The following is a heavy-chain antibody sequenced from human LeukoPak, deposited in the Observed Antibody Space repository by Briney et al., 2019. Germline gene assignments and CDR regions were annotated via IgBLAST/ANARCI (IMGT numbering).Heavy chain of an antibody. CDR3: ARSDLMITFGGVIALDY. J-gene: IGHJ4*02. D-gene: IGHD3-16*02. Sequence: ASVKVSCKASGYTFTSYDINWVRQATGQGLEWMGWMNPNSGNTNYAQKLQGRVTMTTDTSTSTAYMELRSLRSDDTAVYYCARSDLMITFGGVIALDYWGQGTLVTVSS. CDR2: MNPNSGNT. V-gene: IGHV1-18*01. CDR1: GYTFTSYD.